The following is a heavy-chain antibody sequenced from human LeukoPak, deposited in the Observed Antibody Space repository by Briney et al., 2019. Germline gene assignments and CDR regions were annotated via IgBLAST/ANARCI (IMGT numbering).Heavy chain of an antibody. V-gene: IGHV1-2*02. J-gene: IGHJ4*02. CDR1: GYTFTDYY. CDR3: ATDNYGTLDY. CDR2: IYPRSGGT. D-gene: IGHD3-16*01. Sequence: ASVKVSCKASGYTFTDYYIHWVRRAPGQGLEWMGWIYPRSGGTRCKQKFQGRVTMTRDTSISTVYLDLSGMTFDDTALYYCATDNYGTLDYWGQGTLVTVSS.